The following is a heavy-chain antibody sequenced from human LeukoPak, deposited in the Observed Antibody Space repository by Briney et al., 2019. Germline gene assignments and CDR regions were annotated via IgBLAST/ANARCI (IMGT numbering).Heavy chain of an antibody. CDR2: ISGPGGTT. CDR3: ARDPGVIPVHCMDV. J-gene: IGHJ6*03. D-gene: IGHD4-23*01. V-gene: IGHV3-23*01. CDR1: GFTFSTHA. Sequence: PGGSLRLSCVVSGFTFSTHAMTWVRQAPGKGLERVSDISGPGGTTYYAASVKGRFTISRDNSKNTLFLQMNSLRAEDTAVYYCARDPGVIPVHCMDVWGKGTTVIVSS.